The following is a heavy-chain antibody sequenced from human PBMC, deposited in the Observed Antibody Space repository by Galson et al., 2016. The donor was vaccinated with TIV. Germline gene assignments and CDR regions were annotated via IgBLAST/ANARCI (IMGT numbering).Heavy chain of an antibody. CDR3: AREGRDGYNPYFDY. D-gene: IGHD5-24*01. Sequence: SLRLSCAASGFSFSIYNMNWVRQAPGKGLEWISYISTTSTLIYYADSVRGRFTISRDNAKNSLYLQMNSLGAEDTAVYYCAREGRDGYNPYFDYWGQGTLVTVSS. CDR2: ISTTSTLI. V-gene: IGHV3-48*01. J-gene: IGHJ4*02. CDR1: GFSFSIYN.